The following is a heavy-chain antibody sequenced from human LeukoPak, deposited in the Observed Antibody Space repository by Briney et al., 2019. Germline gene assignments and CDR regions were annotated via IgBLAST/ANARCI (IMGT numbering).Heavy chain of an antibody. J-gene: IGHJ4*02. V-gene: IGHV3-30*02. D-gene: IGHD2-2*01. CDR1: GFTFSSYG. CDR2: IRYDGSNK. Sequence: GGSLRLSCAASGFTFSSYGMHWVRQAPGKGLEWVAFIRYDGSNKYYADSVKGRFTISRDNSKNTLYLQMNSLRAEHTAVYYCAKPDRKYCSSTSCRGWYFDYWGQGTLVTVSS. CDR3: AKPDRKYCSSTSCRGWYFDY.